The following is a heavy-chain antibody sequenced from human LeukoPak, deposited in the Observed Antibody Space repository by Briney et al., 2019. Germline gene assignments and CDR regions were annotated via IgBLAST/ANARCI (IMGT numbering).Heavy chain of an antibody. Sequence: ASVKVSCKASGYTFTSYDINWVRQATGQGLEWMGWISAYNGNTNYAQKLQGRVTMTTDTPTSTAYMELRSLRSDDTAVYYCARGPTYYDFWSGYYAFDYWGQGTLVTVSS. V-gene: IGHV1-18*01. D-gene: IGHD3-3*01. CDR2: ISAYNGNT. J-gene: IGHJ4*02. CDR1: GYTFTSYD. CDR3: ARGPTYYDFWSGYYAFDY.